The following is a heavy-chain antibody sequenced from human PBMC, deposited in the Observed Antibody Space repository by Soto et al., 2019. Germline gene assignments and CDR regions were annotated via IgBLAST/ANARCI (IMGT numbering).Heavy chain of an antibody. J-gene: IGHJ6*02. D-gene: IGHD3-22*01. CDR3: AFMYYYDSSGYYHFYGMDV. CDR2: ISGSGFKK. CDR1: GFIFENFG. Sequence: PGGSLRLSCAASGFIFENFGMSWVRQAPGKGLEWISSISGSGFKKYYADSVKGRFTISRDNSKSTVYLELNSLRDEDTAVYYCAFMYYYDSSGYYHFYGMDVWGQGTTVTVSS. V-gene: IGHV3-23*01.